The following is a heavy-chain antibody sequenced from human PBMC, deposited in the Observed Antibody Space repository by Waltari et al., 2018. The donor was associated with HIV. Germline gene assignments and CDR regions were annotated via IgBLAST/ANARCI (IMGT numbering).Heavy chain of an antibody. CDR1: GGSISSGSYY. D-gene: IGHD3-3*01. V-gene: IGHV4-61*02. CDR3: ARAYYDFWSGTGSSGNWFDP. J-gene: IGHJ5*02. CDR2: SYTSGST. Sequence: QVQLQESGPGLVKPSQTLSLTCTVSGGSISSGSYYWRWLRQPAGKGLELIGRSYTSGSTNYNPSLESRVTISVDTSRNQFSLKLRSVTAADTAVYYCARAYYDFWSGTGSSGNWFDPWGQGTLVTVSS.